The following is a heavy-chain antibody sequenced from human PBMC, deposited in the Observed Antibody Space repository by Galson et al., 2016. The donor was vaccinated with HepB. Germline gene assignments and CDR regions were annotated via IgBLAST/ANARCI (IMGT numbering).Heavy chain of an antibody. V-gene: IGHV1-18*01. Sequence: SVKVSCKASGYTFSNYAITWLRQAPGQGLEWVGWISGYNGRTDYAQKLQGRVTMTTDTSTNTAYMELRSLRSDDTAVYFCARDPWLHSDSNRWYSAQGQGDFDYWGQGTLVTVSS. CDR3: ARDPWLHSDSNRWYSAQGQGDFDY. J-gene: IGHJ4*02. D-gene: IGHD3-22*01. CDR2: ISGYNGRT. CDR1: GYTFSNYA.